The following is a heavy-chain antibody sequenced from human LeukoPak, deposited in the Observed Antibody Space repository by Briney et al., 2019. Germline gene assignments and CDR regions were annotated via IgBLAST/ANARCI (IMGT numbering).Heavy chain of an antibody. CDR1: GYTFTSYD. CDR2: MNPNSGNT. V-gene: IGHV1-8*01. J-gene: IGHJ4*02. D-gene: IGHD4-11*01. CDR3: ARGLQTTGEFDY. Sequence: ASVKVSCKASGYTFTSYDINWVRQATGQGLEWMGWMNPNSGNTGYAQKFQGRVTMTRNTSISTAYMELSSLRSGDTAVYYCARGLQTTGEFDYWGQGTLVTVSS.